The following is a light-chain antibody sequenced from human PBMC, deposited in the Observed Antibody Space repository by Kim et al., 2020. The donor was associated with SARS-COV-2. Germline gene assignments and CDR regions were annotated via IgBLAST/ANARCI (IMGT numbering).Light chain of an antibody. CDR2: GAS. J-gene: IGKJ1*01. CDR1: QSLVSTY. CDR3: QQYGSSPRT. Sequence: TPGEKVTRSCGASQSLVSTYLAWYQQKPGKAPRLLIYGASSRAAGIPDRFSGSRSGTNFTLTISRLEPEDFAVYYCQQYGSSPRTFGQGTKVDIK. V-gene: IGKV3-20*01.